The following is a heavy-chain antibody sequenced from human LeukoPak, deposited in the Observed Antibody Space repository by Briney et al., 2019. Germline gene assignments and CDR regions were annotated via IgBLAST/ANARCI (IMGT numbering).Heavy chain of an antibody. CDR3: ARGSDDYGGNPWFDP. CDR1: GGSISSGGYY. J-gene: IGHJ5*02. D-gene: IGHD4-23*01. CDR2: IYYSGST. Sequence: SETLSLTCTVSGGSISSGGYYWSWIRQHPGKGLEWVGYIYYSGSTYYNPSLKSRVTISVDTSKNQFSLKLSAVTAADTAVYYCARGSDDYGGNPWFDPWGQGTLVTVSS. V-gene: IGHV4-31*03.